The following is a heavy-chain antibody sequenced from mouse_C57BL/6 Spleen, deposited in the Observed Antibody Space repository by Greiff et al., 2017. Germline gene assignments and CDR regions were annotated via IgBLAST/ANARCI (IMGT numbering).Heavy chain of an antibody. CDR2: IDPSDGYT. J-gene: IGHJ2*01. CDR3: ARYPYYGSSWVYLDY. Sequence: VQLQQSGPELVMPGASVKLSCKASGYSFTSYWMNWVKQRPGQGLEWIGEIDPSDGYTNYNQKFKGKATLTVDKSSSTAYMQLSSLTSEDSAVYYFARYPYYGSSWVYLDYWGQGTTLTVSS. CDR1: GYSFTSYW. V-gene: IGHV1-69*01. D-gene: IGHD1-1*01.